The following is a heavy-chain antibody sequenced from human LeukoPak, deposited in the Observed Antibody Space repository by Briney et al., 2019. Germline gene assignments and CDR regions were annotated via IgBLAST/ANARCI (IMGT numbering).Heavy chain of an antibody. D-gene: IGHD3-3*01. Sequence: GGSLRLSCTVSGFTFGDYAINWVRQAPGKGLEWVGFIRSKAFGETAEYAASVKGRFTISRDDSKNTLYLQMNSLKTEDTAVYYCTTLMYYDFWSGTDDYWGQGTLVTVSS. V-gene: IGHV3-49*04. CDR1: GFTFGDYA. CDR3: TTLMYYDFWSGTDDY. CDR2: IRSKAFGETA. J-gene: IGHJ4*02.